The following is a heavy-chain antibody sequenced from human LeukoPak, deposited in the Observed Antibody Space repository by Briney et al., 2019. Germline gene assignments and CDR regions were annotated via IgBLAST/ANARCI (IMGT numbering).Heavy chain of an antibody. J-gene: IGHJ4*02. D-gene: IGHD2-21*02. CDR3: ARDLTLEYYFDS. V-gene: IGHV3-33*01. CDR1: GFTFSSYG. Sequence: GGSLRLSCAASGFTFSSYGMHWVRQAPGKGLEWVAVIWHDGSNKYYGESVKGRFTISRDTSKNTLYLEMNSLRAEDTAMYYCARDLTLEYYFDSWGQGTLVTVSS. CDR2: IWHDGSNK.